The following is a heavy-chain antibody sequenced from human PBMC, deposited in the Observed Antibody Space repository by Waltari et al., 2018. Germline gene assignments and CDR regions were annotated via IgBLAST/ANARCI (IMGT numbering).Heavy chain of an antibody. D-gene: IGHD1-7*01. CDR3: AATYNWNYGPHWFDP. J-gene: IGHJ5*02. CDR2: IVVGSGNT. CDR1: GFTFTSSA. Sequence: QMQLVQSGPEVKKPGTSVKVSCKASGFTFTSSAVQWVRQASGQRLEWIGWIVVGSGNTNYAQKFQERVTITRDMSTSTAYMELSSLRSEDTAVYYCAATYNWNYGPHWFDPWGQGTLVTVSS. V-gene: IGHV1-58*01.